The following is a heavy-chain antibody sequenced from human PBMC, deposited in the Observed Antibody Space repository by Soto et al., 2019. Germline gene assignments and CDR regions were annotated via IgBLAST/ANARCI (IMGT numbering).Heavy chain of an antibody. D-gene: IGHD6-6*01. Sequence: ASVKVSCKASGYTFTSYDINWVRQATGQGLEWMGWMNPNSGNTGYAQKFQGRVTMTRNTSISTAYMELCSLRSEDTAVYYCARSSIAARSDCDYWGQGTLVTVSS. CDR2: MNPNSGNT. CDR1: GYTFTSYD. J-gene: IGHJ4*02. CDR3: ARSSIAARSDCDY. V-gene: IGHV1-8*01.